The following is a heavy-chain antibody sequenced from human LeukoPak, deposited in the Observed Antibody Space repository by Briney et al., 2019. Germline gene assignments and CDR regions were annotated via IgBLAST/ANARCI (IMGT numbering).Heavy chain of an antibody. CDR1: VYTFTGYY. Sequence: ASVKVSCKASVYTFTGYYMHWVRQAPGQGLEWMGWINPNSGGTNYAQKFQGRVTMTRDTSISTAYMELSRLRSDDTAVYYCARPPRDGYDNFDYWGQGTLVTAPS. CDR3: ARPPRDGYDNFDY. D-gene: IGHD5-24*01. V-gene: IGHV1-2*02. CDR2: INPNSGGT. J-gene: IGHJ4*02.